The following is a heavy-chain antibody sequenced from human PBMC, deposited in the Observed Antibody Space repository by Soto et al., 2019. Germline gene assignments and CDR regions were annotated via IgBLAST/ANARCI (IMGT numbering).Heavy chain of an antibody. CDR3: ARCRGSYSHDAFDI. CDR1: GFSLSTSGMC. Sequence: KSGPTLVNPTETLTLTCTFSGFSLSTSGMCVSWIRQPPGKALEWLARSDWDDDKYYSTSLKTRLTISKDTSNNQVVRTMTNMDPVDTSTYYCARCRGSYSHDAFDIWGQGTMVTVSS. V-gene: IGHV2-70*11. CDR2: SDWDDDK. D-gene: IGHD1-26*01. J-gene: IGHJ3*02.